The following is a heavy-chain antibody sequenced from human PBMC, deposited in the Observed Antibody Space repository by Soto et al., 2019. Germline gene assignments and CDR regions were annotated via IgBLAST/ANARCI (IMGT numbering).Heavy chain of an antibody. Sequence: GGSLRLSCAASGFTFSSYAMHWVRQAPGKGLEWVAVISYDGSNKYYADSVRGRVTISRDNSKSTLLLQMNSLRADDTAVYYCARDSGPELGIDEGYDYGLDVWGQGTTVTVSS. CDR2: ISYDGSNK. V-gene: IGHV3-30-3*01. CDR3: ARDSGPELGIDEGYDYGLDV. CDR1: GFTFSSYA. J-gene: IGHJ6*02. D-gene: IGHD7-27*01.